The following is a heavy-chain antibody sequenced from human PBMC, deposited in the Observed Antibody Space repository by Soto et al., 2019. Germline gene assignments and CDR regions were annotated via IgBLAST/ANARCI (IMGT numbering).Heavy chain of an antibody. CDR2: IIPIFGTA. CDR3: ARGRDIVVVVAYYGMDV. Sequence: EAPVEVSCKGSGGPFRSYAFSWGRQAPGQGLEWMGGIIPIFGTANYAQKSQGRVPITADESTSTAYTELSSLRSEDTAVYHCARGRDIVVVVAYYGMDVWGQGTTVTVSS. CDR1: GGPFRSYA. D-gene: IGHD2-15*01. V-gene: IGHV1-69*01. J-gene: IGHJ6*02.